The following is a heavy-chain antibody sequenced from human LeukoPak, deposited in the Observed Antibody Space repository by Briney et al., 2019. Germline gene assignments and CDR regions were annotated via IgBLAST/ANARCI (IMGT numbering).Heavy chain of an antibody. CDR2: INSDGSNT. Sequence: GGSLRLSCAASGFTFSSYGMGWVRQGPGKGLVWVSRINSDGSNTNYADSVKGCFSIARENVKSTLYLHMNRLRAADTAVYYCVRVDGGGWGPGALVTFSS. D-gene: IGHD3-16*01. V-gene: IGHV3-74*01. CDR3: VRVDGGG. J-gene: IGHJ4*02. CDR1: GFTFSSYG.